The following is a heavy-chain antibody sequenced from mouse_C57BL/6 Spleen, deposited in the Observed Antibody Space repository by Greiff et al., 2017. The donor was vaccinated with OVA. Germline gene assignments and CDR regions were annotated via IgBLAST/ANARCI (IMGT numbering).Heavy chain of an antibody. CDR1: GYAFTNYL. CDR2: INPGSGGT. CDR3: ARGTAQALFDY. V-gene: IGHV1-54*01. J-gene: IGHJ2*01. Sequence: VQLQQSGAELVRPGTSVKVSCKASGYAFTNYLIEWVKQRPGQGLEWIGVINPGSGGTNYNEKFKGKATLTADKSSSTAYMQLSSLTSEDSAVYFCARGTAQALFDYWGQGTTLTVSS. D-gene: IGHD3-2*02.